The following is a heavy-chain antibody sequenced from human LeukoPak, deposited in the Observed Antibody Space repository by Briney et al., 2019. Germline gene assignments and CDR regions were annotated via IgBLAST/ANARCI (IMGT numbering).Heavy chain of an antibody. CDR3: ARGNIAAAVKY. Sequence: SETLSLTCAVYGGSLIDHYWNWIRQPPGKGLEWIGEINHSGITKYNPSLTSRVTISVDTSKIQFSLNLNSVTAADTAVYYCARGNIAAAVKYWGQGTLVTVSS. V-gene: IGHV4-34*01. D-gene: IGHD6-13*01. J-gene: IGHJ1*01. CDR1: GGSLIDHY. CDR2: INHSGIT.